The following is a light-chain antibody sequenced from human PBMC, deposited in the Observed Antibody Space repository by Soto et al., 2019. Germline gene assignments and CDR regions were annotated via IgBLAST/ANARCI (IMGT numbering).Light chain of an antibody. Sequence: EIVLTQSPTTLSFSPGKRTTLSCRASQDINYYLAWYQQRPGQAPRLLIYDASNRVTGIPARFSGSGSGTDFTLTISSLASEDFAVYYCQKGSKWPLIFGGGTTVDIK. V-gene: IGKV3-11*01. CDR2: DAS. CDR1: QDINYY. J-gene: IGKJ4*01. CDR3: QKGSKWPLI.